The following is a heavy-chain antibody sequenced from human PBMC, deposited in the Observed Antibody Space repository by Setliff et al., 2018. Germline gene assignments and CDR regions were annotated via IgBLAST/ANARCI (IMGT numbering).Heavy chain of an antibody. CDR3: ARRGYYYGWGDSNAFGI. V-gene: IGHV4-39*01. D-gene: IGHD3-10*01. Sequence: SETLSLTCTVSGGSISTSSYWGWIRQPPGKGLEWIGSIYYSGTTYYNPSLKSRVTISVDTSKNQFSLKLSSVTAADTAVYYCARRGYYYGWGDSNAFGIWGQGTMVT. CDR2: IYYSGTT. J-gene: IGHJ3*02. CDR1: GGSISTSSY.